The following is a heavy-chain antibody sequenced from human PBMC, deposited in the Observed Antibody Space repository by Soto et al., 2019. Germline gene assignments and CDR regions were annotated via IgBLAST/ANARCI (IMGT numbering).Heavy chain of an antibody. V-gene: IGHV3-23*01. CDR3: AKKVPGSNPLDW. CDR2: SLGGGAST. Sequence: PGGSLRLSCAAPGLTFSTYIMYWVRQAPGQGLEWGSSSLGGGASTYYADSVRGRFTISRDNSKNTLYLQMNSLRVEDTAVYYCAKKVPGSNPLDWWGQGA. D-gene: IGHD1-1*01. J-gene: IGHJ4*02. CDR1: GLTFSTYI.